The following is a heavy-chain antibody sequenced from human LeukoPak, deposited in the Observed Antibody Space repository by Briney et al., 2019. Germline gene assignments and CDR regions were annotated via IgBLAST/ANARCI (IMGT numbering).Heavy chain of an antibody. D-gene: IGHD5-18*01. CDR1: GYTFTNND. V-gene: IGHV1-8*01. Sequence: ASVKVSCKASGYTFTNNDINWVRQATGQGLEWMGWMRPSSGNTEFAQKFQGRVTMTRDTSISTAYMELSRLRSDDTAVYYCARDTAMVTPEYYFDYWGQGTLVTVSS. J-gene: IGHJ4*02. CDR3: ARDTAMVTPEYYFDY. CDR2: MRPSSGNT.